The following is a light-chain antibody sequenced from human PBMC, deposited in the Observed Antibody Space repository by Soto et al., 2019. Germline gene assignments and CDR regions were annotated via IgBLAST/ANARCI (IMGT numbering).Light chain of an antibody. CDR2: TAS. CDR3: QQYESFPLT. CDR1: QGINKF. J-gene: IGKJ4*01. Sequence: DIQMTQSPSSLSASVGDSVTITCRASQGINKFLAWFQQKPGTAPKSLISTASRLQSGVPSRFSGSGSGTHFTLTINNLQPEDFATYYCQQYESFPLTFGGGPKVDIK. V-gene: IGKV1-16*01.